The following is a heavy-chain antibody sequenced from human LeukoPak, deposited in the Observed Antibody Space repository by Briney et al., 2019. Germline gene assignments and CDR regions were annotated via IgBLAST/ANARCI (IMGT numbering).Heavy chain of an antibody. CDR1: GGTFSSHA. J-gene: IGHJ4*02. CDR2: IIPILGIA. CDR3: ARSGVYPPLAYYFDY. Sequence: SVKVSCKASGGTFSSHAISWVRQAPGQGLEWMGRIIPILGIANYAQKFQGRVTITADKSTSTAYMELSSLRSEDTAVYYCARSGVYPPLAYYFDYWGQGTLVTVSS. D-gene: IGHD1-26*01. V-gene: IGHV1-69*04.